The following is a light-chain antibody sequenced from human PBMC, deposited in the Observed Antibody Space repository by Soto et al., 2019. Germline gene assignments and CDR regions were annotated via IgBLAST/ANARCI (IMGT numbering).Light chain of an antibody. CDR1: SSDVGGYNY. CDR3: SSYTSSNTYAV. Sequence: QSALTQPASVSGSPGQSITISCTGTSSDVGGYNYVSWYQQHPGKAPKLMIYDVSNRPSGVSNRFSGSKSGNTASLTISGLQAEDEADYYCSSYTSSNTYAVFGGGTQLTVL. J-gene: IGLJ7*01. CDR2: DVS. V-gene: IGLV2-14*01.